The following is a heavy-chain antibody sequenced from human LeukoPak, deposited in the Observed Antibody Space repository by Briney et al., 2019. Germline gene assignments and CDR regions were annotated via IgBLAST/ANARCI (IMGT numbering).Heavy chain of an antibody. CDR3: AHSLYDSSGYYNYYYMDV. CDR2: IYWNEDK. J-gene: IGHJ6*03. CDR1: GFSLRTRGVG. V-gene: IGHV2-5*01. Sequence: SGPTLLQPPQTLTLTFTFSGFSLRTRGVGGGWIRQPPGKALEWHSLIYWNEDKRYSPSLKSRLTITKDTSKNQLVLTMTNMDPVDTATYYCAHSLYDSSGYYNYYYMDVWGKGTTVTVSS. D-gene: IGHD3-22*01.